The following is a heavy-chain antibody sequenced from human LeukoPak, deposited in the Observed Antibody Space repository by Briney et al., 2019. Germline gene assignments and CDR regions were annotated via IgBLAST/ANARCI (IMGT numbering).Heavy chain of an antibody. CDR3: ARDENWNYIPFDY. CDR1: GFTFSSYG. Sequence: GGSLRLSCAASGFTFSSYGVHWVRRAPGKGLEWVAVIWYDGSNKYYADSVKGRFTISRDNSKNTLYLQMNSLRAEDTAVYYCARDENWNYIPFDYWGQGTLVTVSS. V-gene: IGHV3-33*01. D-gene: IGHD1-7*01. J-gene: IGHJ4*02. CDR2: IWYDGSNK.